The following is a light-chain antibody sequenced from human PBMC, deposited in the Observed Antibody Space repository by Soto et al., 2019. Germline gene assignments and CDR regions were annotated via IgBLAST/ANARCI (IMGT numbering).Light chain of an antibody. J-gene: IGKJ5*01. CDR2: HAI. Sequence: DIVMTQSPLSLPVTPGEPASISCRASQSVSGNLAWYQQKPGQAPRLLIYHAIARATGIPTRFSGSGSGTEFTLTISSLQSEDFAVYYCQQYNNWPPITFGQGTRLEI. V-gene: IGKV3-15*01. CDR3: QQYNNWPPIT. CDR1: QSVSGN.